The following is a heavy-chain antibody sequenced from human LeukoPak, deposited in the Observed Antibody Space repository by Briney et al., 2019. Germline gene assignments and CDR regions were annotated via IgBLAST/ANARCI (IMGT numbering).Heavy chain of an antibody. V-gene: IGHV4-59*01. J-gene: IGHJ4*02. CDR1: GGSISSYY. CDR2: IYYSGST. Sequence: SETLSLTCTVSGGSISSYYWSWIRQPPGKGLEWIGYIYYSGSTNYNPSLKSRVTISVDTSKNQFSLKPSSVTAADTAVYYCARVYDSSGYYPYYFDYWGQGTLVTVSS. D-gene: IGHD3-22*01. CDR3: ARVYDSSGYYPYYFDY.